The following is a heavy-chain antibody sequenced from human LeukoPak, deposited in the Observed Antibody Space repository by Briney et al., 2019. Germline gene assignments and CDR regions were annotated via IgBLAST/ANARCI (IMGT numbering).Heavy chain of an antibody. Sequence: GGSLRLSCAASGFTFSSFEMNWVRQAPGRGLEWVSYISSSGSTIYYADSVKGRFTISRDNAKNSLFLQLNSLRAQDTAVYYCARGSGDVSGYYLWGQGTLVTVSS. V-gene: IGHV3-48*03. CDR1: GFTFSSFE. J-gene: IGHJ4*02. CDR3: ARGSGDVSGYYL. CDR2: ISSSGSTI. D-gene: IGHD3-22*01.